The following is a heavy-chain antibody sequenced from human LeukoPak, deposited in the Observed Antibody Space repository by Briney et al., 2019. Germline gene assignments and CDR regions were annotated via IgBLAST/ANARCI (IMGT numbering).Heavy chain of an antibody. Sequence: SETLSLTCTVSGGSVSSGSYYWSWIRQPPGKGQEWIGEINHSGSTNYNPSLKSRVTISVDTSKNQFSLKLSSVTAADTAVYYCARETYDSSGPGRRFDYWGQGTLVTVSS. CDR1: GGSVSSGSYY. J-gene: IGHJ4*02. CDR3: ARETYDSSGPGRRFDY. V-gene: IGHV4-39*07. CDR2: INHSGST. D-gene: IGHD3-22*01.